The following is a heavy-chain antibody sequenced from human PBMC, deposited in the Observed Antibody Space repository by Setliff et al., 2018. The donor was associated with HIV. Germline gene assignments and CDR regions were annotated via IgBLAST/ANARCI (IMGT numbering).Heavy chain of an antibody. D-gene: IGHD2-21*01. CDR3: AKQPGGHSFFDS. Sequence: PSETLSLTCIVSGASISSNTWSRIRQAPGKGLQWIGSIHHSGSTYYSPSLKSRVTISVDTSRNQFSLRLKYVTPADTAVYFCAKQPGGHSFFDSWGQGTLVTVSS. V-gene: IGHV4-59*01. CDR2: IHHSGST. J-gene: IGHJ4*02. CDR1: GASISSNT.